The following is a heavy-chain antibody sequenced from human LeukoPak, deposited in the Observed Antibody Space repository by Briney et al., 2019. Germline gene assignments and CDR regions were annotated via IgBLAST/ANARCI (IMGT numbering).Heavy chain of an antibody. D-gene: IGHD5-18*01. V-gene: IGHV4-30-2*01. CDR3: AREPFSRGNSYGTGAFDI. J-gene: IGHJ3*02. CDR1: GGSISSGAYS. Sequence: PAQTLSLTCAVCGGSISSGAYSGSWIRQPPGECLEWIGYSDHSGSTYYNPYLKSRVPISVARSKNQFFLKLSSVTAADTAVYYCAREPFSRGNSYGTGAFDIWGQGTMVTVSS. CDR2: SDHSGST.